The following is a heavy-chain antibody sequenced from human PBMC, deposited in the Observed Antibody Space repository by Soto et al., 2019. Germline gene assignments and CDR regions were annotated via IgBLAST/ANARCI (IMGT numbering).Heavy chain of an antibody. V-gene: IGHV3-23*01. CDR1: GFTFSSYA. CDR3: AKIVRFTLYYYYYMDV. J-gene: IGHJ6*03. Sequence: GGSLRLSCAASGFTFSSYAMSWVRQAPGKGLEWVSAISGSGGSTYYADSVKGRFTISRDNSKNTLYLQMNSLRAEDTAVYYCAKIVRFTLYYYYYMDVWGKGTTVTVSS. D-gene: IGHD1-26*01. CDR2: ISGSGGST.